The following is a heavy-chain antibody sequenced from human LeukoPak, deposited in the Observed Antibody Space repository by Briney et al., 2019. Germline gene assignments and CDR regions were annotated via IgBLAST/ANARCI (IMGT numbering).Heavy chain of an antibody. D-gene: IGHD2-2*01. CDR2: IRYGGSNK. V-gene: IGHV3-30*02. CDR1: GFTFSSYG. CDR3: AKDPPYCSSTSCYSDFDY. J-gene: IGHJ4*02. Sequence: GGSLRLSCAASGFTFSSYGMHWVRQAPGKGLEWVAFIRYGGSNKYYADSVKGRFTISRDNSKNTLYLQMNSLRAEDTAVYYCAKDPPYCSSTSCYSDFDYWGQGTLVTVSS.